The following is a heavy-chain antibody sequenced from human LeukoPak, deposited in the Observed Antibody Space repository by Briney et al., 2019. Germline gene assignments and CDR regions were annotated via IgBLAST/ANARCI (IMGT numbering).Heavy chain of an antibody. CDR3: VRADRDGDPDPFDY. CDR1: GFNVSRNY. Sequence: PGGSLRLSCAASGFNVSRNYMSWVRQAPGKGLEWVSLIYRGGTTYYADSVKGRFTISRDNSKNTLSLQMNSLRAEDTAVYYCVRADRDGDPDPFDYWGQGTLVTVSS. V-gene: IGHV3-53*01. D-gene: IGHD4-17*01. CDR2: IYRGGTT. J-gene: IGHJ4*02.